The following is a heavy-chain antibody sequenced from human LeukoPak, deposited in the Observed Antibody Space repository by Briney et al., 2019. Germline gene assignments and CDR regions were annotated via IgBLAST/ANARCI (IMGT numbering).Heavy chain of an antibody. CDR3: ASGGAAYCSSASCYHMEYFDY. J-gene: IGHJ4*02. CDR1: GYTFSGYY. D-gene: IGHD2-2*01. V-gene: IGHV1-2*02. CDR2: INPNSGGT. Sequence: GASVKVSCKASGYTFSGYYIHWVRQAPGQGLEWLGWINPNSGGTNYAQKFQGRVTMPRDTSISTAYMELSRLRSDDTAVYYCASGGAAYCSSASCYHMEYFDYWGQGTLVTVSS.